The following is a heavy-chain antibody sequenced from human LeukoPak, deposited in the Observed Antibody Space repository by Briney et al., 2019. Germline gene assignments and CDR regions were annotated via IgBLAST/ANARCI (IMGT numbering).Heavy chain of an antibody. J-gene: IGHJ4*02. CDR1: GFTFTSYA. CDR3: AKGTDTTGRQNFDL. V-gene: IGHV3-23*01. Sequence: PGGSLRLSCEASGFTFTSYAMHWVRQAPGKGLEWVSSITSSGDGTFYTDSLSGRFTISRDNAKKVVFLQMKSLRRGDLALYFCAKGTDTTGRQNFDLWGQGTLVTVSS. CDR2: ITSSGDGT. D-gene: IGHD1-1*01.